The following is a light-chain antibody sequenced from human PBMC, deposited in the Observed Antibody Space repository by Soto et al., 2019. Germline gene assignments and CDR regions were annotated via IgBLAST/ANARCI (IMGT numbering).Light chain of an antibody. CDR2: AAS. V-gene: IGKV3-15*01. CDR3: QEYSKWPLFT. J-gene: IGKJ3*01. Sequence: EIVVTQSPGILSVSPGDRATLSCRASQSVGRNLAWYQQKPGQAPTLLIYAASTSATGLPARFSGSGSGTDFTLTISSLQSEDFAVYYCQEYSKWPLFTFGPGTRVDIK. CDR1: QSVGRN.